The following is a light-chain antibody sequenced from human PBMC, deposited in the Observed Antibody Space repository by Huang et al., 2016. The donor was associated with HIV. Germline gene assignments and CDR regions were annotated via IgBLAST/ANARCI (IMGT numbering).Light chain of an antibody. CDR3: QQNNNWPPLFT. J-gene: IGKJ3*01. CDR2: GAS. V-gene: IGKV3-15*01. Sequence: EIVMTQSPATLSVSPGERATLSCRASQSVSSNLAWYQQKPGQAPRLLIYGASTRATGIPARFRGRGSGTEFTLTSSSLQSKDFAVYYCQQNNNWPPLFTFGPGTKVDIK. CDR1: QSVSSN.